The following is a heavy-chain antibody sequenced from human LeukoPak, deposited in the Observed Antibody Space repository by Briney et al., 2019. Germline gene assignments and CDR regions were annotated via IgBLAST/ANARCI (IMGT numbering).Heavy chain of an antibody. CDR2: ISIGSDYK. J-gene: IGHJ4*02. Sequence: GGSLRLSCAASGFTFSSHSMNWVRQAPGKGLEWVSSISIGSDYKYYAASVKGRFTISRDNAKNSLYLQMNVLGGEDTAVYYCARDVPPHDYWGQGTLVTVSS. CDR3: ARDVPPHDY. V-gene: IGHV3-21*01. CDR1: GFTFSSHS.